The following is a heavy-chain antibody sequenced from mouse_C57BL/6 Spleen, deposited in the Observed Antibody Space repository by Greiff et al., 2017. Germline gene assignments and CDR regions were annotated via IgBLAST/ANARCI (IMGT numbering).Heavy chain of an antibody. J-gene: IGHJ4*01. Sequence: VKQSCKASGYTFTSYWMHWVTQRPGRGLEWIGRIDPNSGGTKYNEKFKSKATLTVDKPSSTAYMELSSLTSVDSAVYYCARSYYYGSSYVGGAMDYWGQGTSVTVSS. V-gene: IGHV1-72*01. CDR2: IDPNSGGT. CDR1: GYTFTSYW. CDR3: ARSYYYGSSYVGGAMDY. D-gene: IGHD1-1*01.